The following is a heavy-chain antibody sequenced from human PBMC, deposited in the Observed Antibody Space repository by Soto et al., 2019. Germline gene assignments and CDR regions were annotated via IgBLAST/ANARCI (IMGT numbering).Heavy chain of an antibody. Sequence: QVQLVESGGGVVKPGGSLRLSCAASGIVFSDYISWVRQAPGKGLEWLSYISGSGRTIYSAASVKGRFTISRDNATNSLYLQMNNVRTEDTAVYYCARLPFPWGWFDPWGQGTLVTVSS. CDR1: GIVFSDY. CDR3: ARLPFPWGWFDP. J-gene: IGHJ5*02. CDR2: ISGSGRTI. V-gene: IGHV3-11*01. D-gene: IGHD3-16*01.